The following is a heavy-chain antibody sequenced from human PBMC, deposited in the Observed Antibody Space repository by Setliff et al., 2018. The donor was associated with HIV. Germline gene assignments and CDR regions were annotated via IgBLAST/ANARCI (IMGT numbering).Heavy chain of an antibody. J-gene: IGHJ5*02. CDR1: GYFFPGSW. CDR2: IYPGDSDT. D-gene: IGHD6-19*01. Sequence: GESLKISCKGSGYFFPGSWIGWVRQMPGKGLEWVAIIYPGDSDTRYSPSFEGQVTISADKSISTAHLQWSSLKASDTAMYYCARTGSSGWWTYNWFDPWGQGTLVTVSS. V-gene: IGHV5-51*01. CDR3: ARTGSSGWWTYNWFDP.